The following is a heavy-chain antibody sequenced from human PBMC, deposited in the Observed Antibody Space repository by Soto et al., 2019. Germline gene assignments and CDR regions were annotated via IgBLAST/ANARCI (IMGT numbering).Heavy chain of an antibody. D-gene: IGHD3-22*01. V-gene: IGHV5-10-1*01. Sequence: GESLKISCKGSGYSFAGHWISWVRQKPGKGLEWMGRIDPSDSQTYYSPSFRGHVTISATKSITTVFLQWSSLRASDTAMYYCARQIYDSDTGPNFQYYFDSWGQGTPVTVSS. CDR1: GYSFAGHW. CDR2: IDPSDSQT. J-gene: IGHJ4*02. CDR3: ARQIYDSDTGPNFQYYFDS.